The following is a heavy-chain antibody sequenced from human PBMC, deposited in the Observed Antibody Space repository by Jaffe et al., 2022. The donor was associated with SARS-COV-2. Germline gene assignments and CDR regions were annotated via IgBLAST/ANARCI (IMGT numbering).Heavy chain of an antibody. Sequence: EVQLVESGGGLVQPGGSLRLSCATSGFIFSDFDMNWVRQAPGKGLEWVAYILSSSTTIYYADSVRGRFTISRDNARNSLSLQMNSLRDEDTAVYYCARGPDVWGQGTTVTVSS. V-gene: IGHV3-48*02. CDR2: ILSSSTTI. CDR3: ARGPDV. CDR1: GFIFSDFD. J-gene: IGHJ6*02.